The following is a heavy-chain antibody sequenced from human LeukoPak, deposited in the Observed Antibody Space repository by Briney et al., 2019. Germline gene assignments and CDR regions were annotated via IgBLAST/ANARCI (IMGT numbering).Heavy chain of an antibody. V-gene: IGHV3-7*01. D-gene: IGHD1-26*01. CDR3: RTGHYSDSLN. CDR2: INGDGSEK. Sequence: GGSLRLSCAASEFTFSNYWMNWVRQAPGEGLEWVANINGDGSEKKYVDPVKGRFTISRDNAKNSLYLQMSSLRAEDTAVYYCRTGHYSDSLNWVQGTLVTVAS. J-gene: IGHJ4*02. CDR1: EFTFSNYW.